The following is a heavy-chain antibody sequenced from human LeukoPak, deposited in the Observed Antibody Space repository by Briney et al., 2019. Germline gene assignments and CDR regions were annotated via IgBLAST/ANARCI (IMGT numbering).Heavy chain of an antibody. CDR1: GYNFGGHW. CDR3: TSRVSDLATHSFFDH. CDR2: IYADEHTL. Sequence: GESLKISCQASGYNFGGHWIAWVRQMPGKGLEWMGAIYADEHTLVYSPSFQGHVTISTDRSITTAYLQWTSLEPSATAFYYCTSRVSDLATHSFFDHWGQATLVTVSS. D-gene: IGHD3/OR15-3a*01. V-gene: IGHV5-51*01. J-gene: IGHJ4*02.